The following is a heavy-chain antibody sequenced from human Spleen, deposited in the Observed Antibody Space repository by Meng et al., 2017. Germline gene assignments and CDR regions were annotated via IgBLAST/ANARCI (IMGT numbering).Heavy chain of an antibody. V-gene: IGHV3-33*01. CDR3: ARENYYGSGSYYNCFDY. D-gene: IGHD3-10*01. CDR1: GFTFSSYG. J-gene: IGHJ4*02. Sequence: GESLKISCAASGFTFSSYGMHWVRQAPGKGLEWVAVIWYDGSNKYYADSVKGRFTISRDNSKNTLYLQMNSLRAEDTAVYYCARENYYGSGSYYNCFDYWGQGTLVTVSS. CDR2: IWYDGSNK.